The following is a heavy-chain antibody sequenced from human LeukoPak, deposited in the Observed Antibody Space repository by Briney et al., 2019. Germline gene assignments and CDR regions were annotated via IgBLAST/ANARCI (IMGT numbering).Heavy chain of an antibody. J-gene: IGHJ4*02. Sequence: PSETLSLTCTVSGGSVSSGSYYWSWIRQPPGKGLEWIGYIYYSGSTNYNPSLKGRVTISVDTSKNQFSLKLSSVTAADTAVYYCARDRGRPVAGFDYWGQGTLVTVSS. CDR1: GGSVSSGSYY. CDR2: IYYSGST. V-gene: IGHV4-61*01. D-gene: IGHD6-19*01. CDR3: ARDRGRPVAGFDY.